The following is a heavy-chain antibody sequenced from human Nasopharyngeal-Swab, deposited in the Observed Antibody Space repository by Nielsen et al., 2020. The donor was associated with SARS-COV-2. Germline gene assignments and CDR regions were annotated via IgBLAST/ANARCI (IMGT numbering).Heavy chain of an antibody. CDR3: AKCRRNCLKEEMAV. CDR2: VNSDGSRS. D-gene: IGHD1-7*01. J-gene: IGHJ6*02. CDR1: GFSFSDSW. Sequence: GESLKISCAASGFSFSDSWIHWVRQSPGKGLQWVSRVNSDGSRSGYADSVRGRFTISSDNARNTVYLQMSSLRVEDTAVYYCAKCRRNCLKEEMAVWGQGTTVTVSS. V-gene: IGHV3-74*01.